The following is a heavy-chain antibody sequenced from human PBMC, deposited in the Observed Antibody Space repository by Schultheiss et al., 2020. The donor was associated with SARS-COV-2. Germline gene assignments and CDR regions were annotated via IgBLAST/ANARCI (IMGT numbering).Heavy chain of an antibody. CDR3: ARTVYNWNYVGADY. D-gene: IGHD1-7*01. Sequence: GGSLRLSCAASGFTFSSYGMHWVRQAPGKGLEWVAVISYDGSNKYYADSVRGRFTISRDNAKNSLYLQMNSLRAKDTAVYYCARTVYNWNYVGADYWGQGTLVTVSS. CDR2: ISYDGSNK. CDR1: GFTFSSYG. J-gene: IGHJ4*02. V-gene: IGHV3-30*03.